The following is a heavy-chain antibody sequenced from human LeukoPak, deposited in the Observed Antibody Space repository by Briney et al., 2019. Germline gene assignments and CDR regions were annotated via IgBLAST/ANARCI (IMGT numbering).Heavy chain of an antibody. CDR3: ARDQGWLKPSGFDY. D-gene: IGHD5-24*01. V-gene: IGHV4-61*02. CDR1: GGSISSGSYY. J-gene: IGHJ4*02. Sequence: SQTLSLTCTVSGGSISSGSYYWSWIRQPAGKGLEWIGRIYTSGSTNYNPSLKSRVTISVDTSKNQFSLKLSSVTAADTAVYYCARDQGWLKPSGFDYWGQGTLVTVPS. CDR2: IYTSGST.